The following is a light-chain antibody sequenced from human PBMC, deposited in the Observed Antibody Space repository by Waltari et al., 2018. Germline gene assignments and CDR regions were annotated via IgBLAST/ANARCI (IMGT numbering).Light chain of an antibody. Sequence: SYVLTQPPSVSVAPGETARITCGGNNIESKSVHWYRQRPGQAPVVVISYDNDRGAGIPVRFSGSNSGNTATRTSSRVEAGDEADYYCQVWDANTDPGVFGTGTEVTVL. CDR2: YDN. CDR3: QVWDANTDPGV. CDR1: NIESKS. J-gene: IGLJ1*01. V-gene: IGLV3-21*01.